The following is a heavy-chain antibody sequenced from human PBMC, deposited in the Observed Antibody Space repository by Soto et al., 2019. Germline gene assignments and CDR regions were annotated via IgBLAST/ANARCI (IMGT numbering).Heavy chain of an antibody. CDR3: AKXGYNGYDFTYYFDY. D-gene: IGHD5-12*01. Sequence: GGSLRLSCAASGFTFSSYAMSWVRQAPGKGLEWVSVISSSGGSTYYADSVKGRFTISRDNSKTTLYLQMNSLRGEDTAVYYCAKXGYNGYDFTYYFDYWGQGTLVTAPQ. V-gene: IGHV3-23*01. CDR2: ISSSGGST. J-gene: IGHJ4*02. CDR1: GFTFSSYA.